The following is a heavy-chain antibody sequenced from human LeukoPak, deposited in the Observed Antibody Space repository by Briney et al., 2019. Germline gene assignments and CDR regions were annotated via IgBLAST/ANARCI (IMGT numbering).Heavy chain of an antibody. Sequence: GGSLRLSCAASGFSVSSNYMSWVRQAPGKGLEWVSVIYSNGRTYSADSVKGRFTISRDTSKNTLYLQMNSLRAEDTAVYYCARDYAYYHGSRQSDAFDIWGQGTVVTVSS. V-gene: IGHV3-66*01. CDR2: IYSNGRT. CDR1: GFSVSSNY. J-gene: IGHJ3*02. CDR3: ARDYAYYHGSRQSDAFDI. D-gene: IGHD3-22*01.